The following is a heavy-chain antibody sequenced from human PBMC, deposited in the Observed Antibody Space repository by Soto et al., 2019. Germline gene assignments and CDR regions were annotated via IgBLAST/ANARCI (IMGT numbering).Heavy chain of an antibody. D-gene: IGHD4-17*01. CDR3: ARLYGDYGNYYYHYYMDV. Sequence: SETLSLTCTVSGGSISSGGYYWSWIRQHTGKGLEWIGYIYYSGSTNYNPSLKSRVTISVDTSKNQFSLKLSSVTAADTAVYYCARLYGDYGNYYYHYYMDVWGKGTTVTVSS. V-gene: IGHV4-61*08. J-gene: IGHJ6*03. CDR2: IYYSGST. CDR1: GGSISSGGYY.